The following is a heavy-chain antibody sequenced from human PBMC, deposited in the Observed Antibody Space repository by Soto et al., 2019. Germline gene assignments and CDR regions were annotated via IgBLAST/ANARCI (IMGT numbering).Heavy chain of an antibody. CDR1: GYSISSDY. J-gene: IGHJ1*01. CDR3: KRGRSWHLVDI. D-gene: IGHD6-6*01. Sequence: SETLSLTCTVSGYSISSDYWSWIRQPPGQGLECIGYIYYNGTTYSNPSLQSRVSMSRDTSRNQFFLNMRSVTAADTAVYYCKRGRSWHLVDIWGQGPLVTVYS. V-gene: IGHV4-59*01. CDR2: IYYNGTT.